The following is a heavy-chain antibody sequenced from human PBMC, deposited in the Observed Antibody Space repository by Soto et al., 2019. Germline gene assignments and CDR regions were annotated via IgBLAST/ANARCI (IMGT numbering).Heavy chain of an antibody. CDR1: GFTFSSYS. D-gene: IGHD3-9*01. J-gene: IGHJ5*02. Sequence: GGSLRLSCAASGFTFSSYSMNWVRQAPGKGLEWVSSISSSSSYIYYADSVKGRFTISRDNAKNSLYLQMNSLRAEDTAVYYCARSLTVYQNDWFDPWGQGTLVTVS. V-gene: IGHV3-21*01. CDR3: ARSLTVYQNDWFDP. CDR2: ISSSSSYI.